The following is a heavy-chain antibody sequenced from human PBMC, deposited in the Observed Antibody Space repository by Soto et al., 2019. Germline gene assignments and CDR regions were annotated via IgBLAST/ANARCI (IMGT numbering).Heavy chain of an antibody. CDR1: GGSFSGYY. CDR3: AREPDSSGYYYRESDY. Sequence: QVQLQQWGAGLLKPSETLSLTCAVYGGSFSGYYWSWIRQPPGKGLEWIGEINHSGSTNYNPSLNSRVTISVDTSKNQFSLKLSSVTAADTAVYYCAREPDSSGYYYRESDYWGQGTLVTVSS. V-gene: IGHV4-34*01. D-gene: IGHD3-22*01. CDR2: INHSGST. J-gene: IGHJ4*02.